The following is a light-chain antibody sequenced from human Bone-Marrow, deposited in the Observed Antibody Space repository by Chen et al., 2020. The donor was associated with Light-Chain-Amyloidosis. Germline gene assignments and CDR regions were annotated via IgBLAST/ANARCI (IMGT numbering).Light chain of an antibody. J-gene: IGLJ3*02. V-gene: IGLV3-21*02. Sequence: SYVLTQPSSVSVAPGQTATIACGGNNIGSTSVHWYQQTPGQAPLLVVYDDSDRPSGIPGRLSGDNSGNTATLTIRRVEAGDEAVYYCQVWERSRDRPVFGGGTKLTVL. CDR3: QVWERSRDRPV. CDR1: NIGSTS. CDR2: DDS.